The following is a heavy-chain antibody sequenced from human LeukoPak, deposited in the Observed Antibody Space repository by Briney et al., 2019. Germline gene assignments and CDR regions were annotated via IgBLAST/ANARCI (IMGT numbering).Heavy chain of an antibody. D-gene: IGHD1-26*01. CDR2: ISSSSSTI. CDR1: GFTFSDYY. CDR3: ARGEWDLRD. J-gene: IGHJ4*02. Sequence: GGSLRLSCAASGFTFSDYYMSWIRQAPGKGLEWVSYISSSSSTIYYADSVKGRFTISRDNAKNVLFLEMNNLRAEDTAFYYCARGEWDLRDWGQGTLVIVSS. V-gene: IGHV3-11*01.